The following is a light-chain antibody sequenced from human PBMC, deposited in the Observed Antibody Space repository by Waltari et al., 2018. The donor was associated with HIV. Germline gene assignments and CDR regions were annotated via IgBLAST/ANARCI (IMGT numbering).Light chain of an antibody. CDR3: QQSYSKHRT. CDR2: VST. V-gene: IGKV1-39*01. Sequence: DIQMTQSPPSLTASVGDRVTITCRASQNIGSYLNWYQLRPGQAPNVLIYVSTNLQTGVPSRFSGRGSGTDFTLTITDLQPEDFVFYFCQQSYSKHRTFGQWTK. J-gene: IGKJ1*01. CDR1: QNIGSY.